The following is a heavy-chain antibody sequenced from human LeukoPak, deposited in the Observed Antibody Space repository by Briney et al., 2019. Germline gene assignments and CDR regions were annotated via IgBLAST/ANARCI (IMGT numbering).Heavy chain of an antibody. Sequence: GRSLRLSCAASGFTFDDYAMHWVRQAPGKGLEWVTGISWNSGSIGYADSVKGRFTISRDNAKNSLYLQMNSLRAEDTALYYCAKDKSVYYDSSGYYDYWGQGTLVTVSS. V-gene: IGHV3-9*01. CDR1: GFTFDDYA. CDR2: ISWNSGSI. CDR3: AKDKSVYYDSSGYYDY. J-gene: IGHJ4*02. D-gene: IGHD3-22*01.